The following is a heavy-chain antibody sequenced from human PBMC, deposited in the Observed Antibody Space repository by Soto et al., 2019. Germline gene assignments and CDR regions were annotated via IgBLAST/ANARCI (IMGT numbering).Heavy chain of an antibody. J-gene: IGHJ5*02. D-gene: IGHD3-9*01. CDR1: GFTFSNYA. CDR3: ARGVITYYDVFTCLISHAYNRLDP. V-gene: IGHV3-30-3*01. CDR2: TSSDGSTK. Sequence: QVHLVESGGGVVQPGRSLRLSCAVSGFTFSNYAMHWVRQAPGKGLEWVALTSSDGSTKYYADSVKGRFTISRDNSKNILFLQLIGLRPDDTAVYYCARGVITYYDVFTCLISHAYNRLDPWGQGTLVTVSS.